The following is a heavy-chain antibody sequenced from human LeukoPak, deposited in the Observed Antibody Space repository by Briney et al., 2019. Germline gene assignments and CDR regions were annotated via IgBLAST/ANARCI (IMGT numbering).Heavy chain of an antibody. Sequence: SETLSLTCTVSGGSISSYYWSWIRQPPGKGLEWIGYIYYSGSTNYNPSLKSRVTISVDTSKNQFSLKLSSVTAADTAVYYCARAVGGSYSRLDYWGQGTLVTVSS. CDR3: ARAVGGSYSRLDY. CDR2: IYYSGST. D-gene: IGHD1-26*01. V-gene: IGHV4-59*12. J-gene: IGHJ4*02. CDR1: GGSISSYY.